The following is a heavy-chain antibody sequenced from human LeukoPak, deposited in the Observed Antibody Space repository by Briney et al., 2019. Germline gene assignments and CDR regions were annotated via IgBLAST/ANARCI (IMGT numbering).Heavy chain of an antibody. V-gene: IGHV1-69*05. CDR2: IIPIFGTA. D-gene: IGHD2-2*01. CDR3: ASGVVPAAIPSYYYMDV. Sequence: SVKVSCKASGGTFSSYAISWARQAPGQGLEWMGGIIPIFGTANYAQKFQGRVTITTDESTSTAYMELSSLRSEDTAVYYCASGVVPAAIPSYYYMDVWGKGTTVTVSS. CDR1: GGTFSSYA. J-gene: IGHJ6*03.